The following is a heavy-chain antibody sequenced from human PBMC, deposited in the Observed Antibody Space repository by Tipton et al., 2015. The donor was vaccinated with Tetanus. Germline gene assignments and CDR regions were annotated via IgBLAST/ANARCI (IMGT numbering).Heavy chain of an antibody. CDR2: VYYSGTT. D-gene: IGHD3-22*01. Sequence: GLVKPSETLSLICSVSGVSITSSSYYWGWIRQPPGKGPDWIGSVYYSGTTYSNPSLGSRVTMSVDTSKFQFSLKVSSVTAADTAVYYCARLSSSANDAHAFDIWGQGTMVTVSS. J-gene: IGHJ3*02. CDR3: ARLSSSANDAHAFDI. V-gene: IGHV4-39*01. CDR1: GVSITSSSYY.